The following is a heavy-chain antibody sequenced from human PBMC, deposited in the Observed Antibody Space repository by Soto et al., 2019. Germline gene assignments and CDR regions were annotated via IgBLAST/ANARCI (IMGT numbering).Heavy chain of an antibody. V-gene: IGHV4-59*01. CDR1: GGSISSYY. Sequence: SETLSLTCSVSGGSISSYYLSWIRQLPGKGLEWIGYIYYTGSSNYNPSLKSRVTMSVDLSRNQFSLRLTYVTTADTAIYYCARGPNYDFWSGYFRGWGQGTLVTVSS. D-gene: IGHD3-3*01. J-gene: IGHJ4*02. CDR3: ARGPNYDFWSGYFRG. CDR2: IYYTGSS.